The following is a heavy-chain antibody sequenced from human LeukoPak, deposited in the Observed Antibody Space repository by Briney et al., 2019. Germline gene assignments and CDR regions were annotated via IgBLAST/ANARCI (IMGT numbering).Heavy chain of an antibody. Sequence: ASVKVSCKXSGYTFTGNYMHWVRQAPGQGLEWMGRINPNSGGTNYAQKFQGRVTMTRDTSISTAYMELSRLRSDDTAVYYCAIPEGYCSGGSCYAPSNWGQGTLVTVSS. CDR1: GYTFTGNY. D-gene: IGHD2-15*01. CDR2: INPNSGGT. J-gene: IGHJ4*02. V-gene: IGHV1-2*06. CDR3: AIPEGYCSGGSCYAPSN.